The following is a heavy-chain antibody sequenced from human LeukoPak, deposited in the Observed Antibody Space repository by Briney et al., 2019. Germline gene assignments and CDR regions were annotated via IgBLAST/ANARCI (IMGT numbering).Heavy chain of an antibody. V-gene: IGHV1-3*01. CDR3: ARSPSLGMSSGCYSQYFQH. CDR2: INAGNGNT. J-gene: IGHJ1*01. D-gene: IGHD3-22*01. Sequence: ASVKVSCKASGYTFTSYAMHWVRQAPGQRLEWMGWINAGNGNTKYSQKFQGRVTITRDTSASTAYMELSSLRSEDTAVYYCARSPSLGMSSGCYSQYFQHWGQGTLVTVSS. CDR1: GYTFTSYA.